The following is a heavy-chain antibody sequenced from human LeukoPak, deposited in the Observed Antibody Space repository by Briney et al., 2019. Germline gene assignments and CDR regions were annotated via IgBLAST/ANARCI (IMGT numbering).Heavy chain of an antibody. V-gene: IGHV4-61*02. CDR1: GGSISSSNAH. CDR3: ARDPHSAYCGGDCSAGDY. CDR2: IYTSEST. Sequence: SDTLSLTCTVSGGSISSSNAHWSRVRQPAGKGLECIVRIYTSESTNYNPSRKSRLPISEDTSKNQFSLKLSSVTAADTAVYYCARDPHSAYCGGDCSAGDYWGQGTLVTVSS. J-gene: IGHJ4*02. D-gene: IGHD2-21*01.